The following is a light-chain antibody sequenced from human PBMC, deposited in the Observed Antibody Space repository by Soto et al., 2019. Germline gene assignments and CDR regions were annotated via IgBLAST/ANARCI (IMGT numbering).Light chain of an antibody. CDR3: QQYDNLPPLT. V-gene: IGKV1-33*01. CDR1: QDISNY. Sequence: DIQMTQSPSSLSASVGDRVTITCQASQDISNYLNWYQQKPGKAPKLLIYDASNLETGVPSRFSGSGSGTDFTFTISSLQPEDIATYYCQQYDNLPPLTFGGGTKADIK. J-gene: IGKJ4*01. CDR2: DAS.